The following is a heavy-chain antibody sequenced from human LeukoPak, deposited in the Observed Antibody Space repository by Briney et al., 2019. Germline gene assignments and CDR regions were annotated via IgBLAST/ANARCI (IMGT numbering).Heavy chain of an antibody. D-gene: IGHD4-17*01. CDR2: IKKDGSQK. J-gene: IGHJ3*02. Sequence: GGSLRLSCVASGFTFSSYWMSWVRQAPGKGLEWVATIKKDGSQKEYVDYMKGRLTISRDNATNSLYLQMNSLRAEDTAMYYCARDPTVSNFHDAFDIWGQGTMVTVSS. V-gene: IGHV3-7*05. CDR1: GFTFSSYW. CDR3: ARDPTVSNFHDAFDI.